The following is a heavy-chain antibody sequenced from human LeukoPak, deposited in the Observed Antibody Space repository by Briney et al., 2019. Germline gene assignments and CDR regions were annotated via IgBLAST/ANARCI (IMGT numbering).Heavy chain of an antibody. D-gene: IGHD3-16*02. Sequence: PSETLSLTCTVSGGSISSYYWSWIRQPAGKGLEWIGRIYTSGSTNYNPSLKSRVTMSVDTSKNQFSLKLSSVTAADTAVYYCARDRNDYAWGSYHLYWGQGTLVTVSS. V-gene: IGHV4-4*07. CDR3: ARDRNDYAWGSYHLY. CDR1: GGSISSYY. CDR2: IYTSGST. J-gene: IGHJ4*02.